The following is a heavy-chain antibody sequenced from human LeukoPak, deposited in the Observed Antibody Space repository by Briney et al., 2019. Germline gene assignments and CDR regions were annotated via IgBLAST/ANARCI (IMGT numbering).Heavy chain of an antibody. V-gene: IGHV3-48*03. Sequence: PGGSLRLSCAASGFTFSSYEMNWVRQAPGKGLEWVSYIRSSGSTIYYADSVKGRFTISRDNAKNSLYLQMNSLRAEDTAVYYCARGGIRYFNSLGYTWYWGQKTLLTVSS. CDR3: ARGGIRYFNSLGYTWY. CDR2: IRSSGSTI. J-gene: IGHJ4*02. D-gene: IGHD3-9*01. CDR1: GFTFSSYE.